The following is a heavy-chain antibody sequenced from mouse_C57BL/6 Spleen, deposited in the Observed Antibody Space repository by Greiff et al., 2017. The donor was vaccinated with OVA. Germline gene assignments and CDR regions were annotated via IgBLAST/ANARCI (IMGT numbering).Heavy chain of an antibody. CDR3: ARRDDYAFAY. V-gene: IGHV8-12*01. Sequence: QVTLKECGPGILQSSQTLSLTCSFSGFSLSTSGMGVSWIRQPSGKGLEWLAHIYWDDDKRYNPSLKSRLTISKDTSRNQVFLKITSVDTADTATYYCARRDDYAFAYWGQGTLVTVSA. D-gene: IGHD2-4*01. J-gene: IGHJ3*01. CDR2: IYWDDDK. CDR1: GFSLSTSGMG.